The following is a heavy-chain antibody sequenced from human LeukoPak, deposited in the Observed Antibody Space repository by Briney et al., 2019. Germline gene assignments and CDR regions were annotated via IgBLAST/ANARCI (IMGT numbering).Heavy chain of an antibody. CDR1: GGSISSGDYY. Sequence: PSETLSLTCTVSGGSISSGDYYWSWIRQPPGKGLEWIGYIYYSGSTYYNPSLKSRVTISVDTSKNQFSLKLSSVTAADTAVYYCAREIAAAGTDGYWGQGTLVTVSS. J-gene: IGHJ4*02. D-gene: IGHD6-13*01. CDR3: AREIAAAGTDGY. V-gene: IGHV4-30-4*08. CDR2: IYYSGST.